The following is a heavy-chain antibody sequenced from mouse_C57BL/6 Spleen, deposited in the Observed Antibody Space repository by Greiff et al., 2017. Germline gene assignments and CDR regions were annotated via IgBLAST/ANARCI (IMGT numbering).Heavy chain of an antibody. Sequence: VQLQQSGAELVRPGTSVKVSCKASGYAFTNYLIEWVKQRPGQGLEWIGVINPGSGGTNYNEKFKGNATLTADKSSSTAYMQLSSLTSEDSAVYFCAYGYDGQFAYWGQGTLVTVSA. CDR3: AYGYDGQFAY. V-gene: IGHV1-54*01. J-gene: IGHJ3*01. D-gene: IGHD2-2*01. CDR1: GYAFTNYL. CDR2: INPGSGGT.